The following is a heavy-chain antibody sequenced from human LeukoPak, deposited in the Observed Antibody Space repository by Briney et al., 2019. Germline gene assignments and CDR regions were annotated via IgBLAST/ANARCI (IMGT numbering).Heavy chain of an antibody. V-gene: IGHV3-53*05. Sequence: GGSLRLSCAVAGITVNSNYMSWVRQAPGKGLEWVSVFYSGGSTYYADSVRGRFTISRDSSKNTVYLQMNSLSAEDTAIYYCSREARYGSGWHFDSWGRGTLVTVSS. J-gene: IGHJ4*02. CDR2: FYSGGST. D-gene: IGHD6-19*01. CDR1: GITVNSNY. CDR3: SREARYGSGWHFDS.